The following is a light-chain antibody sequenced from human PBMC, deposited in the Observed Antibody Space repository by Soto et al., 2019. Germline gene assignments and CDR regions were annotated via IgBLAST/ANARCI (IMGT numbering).Light chain of an antibody. CDR2: DVS. CDR1: SSDVGGYNY. V-gene: IGLV2-14*03. Sequence: QSALTQPASVSGSPGQSITISCTGTSSDVGGYNYVSWYQQHPGKAPKVMIYDVSKRPSGVSNRFSGSKSGNTASLTISGLQVEDEADYYCSSYTSSTTRVVFVGGTKLTVL. CDR3: SSYTSSTTRVV. J-gene: IGLJ2*01.